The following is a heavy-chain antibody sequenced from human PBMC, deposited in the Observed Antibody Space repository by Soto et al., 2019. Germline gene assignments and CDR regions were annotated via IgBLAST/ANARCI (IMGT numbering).Heavy chain of an antibody. Sequence: QVQLVQSGAEVKKPGASVKVSCKVSGYTFTSYGISWVRQAPGQGLEWMGWISAYNGNTNYAQRLQGRVTMTSDTSTSTAYMELRSLRSDDTAVYYCARTPALNENTAQNFDYWGQGTLVTVSS. J-gene: IGHJ4*02. D-gene: IGHD5-18*01. CDR2: ISAYNGNT. CDR1: GYTFTSYG. CDR3: ARTPALNENTAQNFDY. V-gene: IGHV1-18*01.